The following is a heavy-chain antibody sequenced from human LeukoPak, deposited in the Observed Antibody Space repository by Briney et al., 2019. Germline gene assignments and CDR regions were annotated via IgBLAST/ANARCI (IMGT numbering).Heavy chain of an antibody. CDR1: GYTFTGYY. D-gene: IGHD1-7*01. V-gene: IGHV1-2*02. CDR3: ARLYNWNYHALDI. CDR2: INPNSGGT. Sequence: ASVKVSCKASGYTFTGYYMHWVRQAPGQGLEWMGWINPNSGGTNYAQKFQGRVTMTRDTSTSTAYMELRSLRSDDTAVYYCARLYNWNYHALDIWGQGTMVTVSS. J-gene: IGHJ3*02.